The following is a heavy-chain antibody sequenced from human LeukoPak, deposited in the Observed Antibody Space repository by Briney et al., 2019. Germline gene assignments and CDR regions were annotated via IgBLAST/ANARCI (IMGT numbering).Heavy chain of an antibody. J-gene: IGHJ4*02. CDR1: GGSISSGDYY. Sequence: SETLSLTCTVSGGSISSGDYYWSWIRQPPGKGLEWIGYIYYSGSTYYNPSLKSRVTISVDTSKNQFSLKLSSVPAADTAVYYCARERGDYYDSSGYYPDYWGQGTLVTVSS. V-gene: IGHV4-30-4*01. CDR3: ARERGDYYDSSGYYPDY. CDR2: IYYSGST. D-gene: IGHD3-22*01.